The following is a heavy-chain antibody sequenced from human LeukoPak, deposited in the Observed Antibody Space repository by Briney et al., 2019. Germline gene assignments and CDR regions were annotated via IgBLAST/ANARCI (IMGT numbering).Heavy chain of an antibody. V-gene: IGHV1-24*01. Sequence: ASVKVSCKVSGYTLTELFMHWVRQAPGKGLEWMGGFDPEDGETIYAQKFQGRVTMTEDTSTDTAYMELSSLRSEDAAVYYCAADYYDSSGYLSGFPDYWGQGTLVTVSS. D-gene: IGHD3-22*01. CDR1: GYTLTELF. CDR2: FDPEDGET. J-gene: IGHJ4*02. CDR3: AADYYDSSGYLSGFPDY.